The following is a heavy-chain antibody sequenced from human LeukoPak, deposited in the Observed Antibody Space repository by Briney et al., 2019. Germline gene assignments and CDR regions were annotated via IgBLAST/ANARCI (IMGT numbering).Heavy chain of an antibody. J-gene: IGHJ4*02. CDR1: GFTFSSHW. Sequence: GGSLRLSCAASGFTFSSHWMHWVRQAPGKGLVWDSRINTDGSTTSYADSVKGRFTISRDNAKNTLYLQMNSLRAEDTAVYYCARVYTFGPDYWGQGTLVTVSS. V-gene: IGHV3-74*01. CDR3: ARVYTFGPDY. D-gene: IGHD3-3*01. CDR2: INTDGSTT.